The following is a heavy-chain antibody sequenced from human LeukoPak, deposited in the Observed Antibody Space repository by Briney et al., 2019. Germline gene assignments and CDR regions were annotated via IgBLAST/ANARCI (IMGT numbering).Heavy chain of an antibody. V-gene: IGHV1-2*02. D-gene: IGHD3-22*01. CDR2: INPNSGGT. Sequence: ASVKVSCKASGYTFTGYYMHWVRQAPGQGLEWMGWINPNSGGTNYAQKFQGRVTMTRDTSISTAYMELSRLRSDDTAVYYCARDYYDSSGYYWDYYYYMDVWGKGTTVTISS. J-gene: IGHJ6*03. CDR3: ARDYYDSSGYYWDYYYYMDV. CDR1: GYTFTGYY.